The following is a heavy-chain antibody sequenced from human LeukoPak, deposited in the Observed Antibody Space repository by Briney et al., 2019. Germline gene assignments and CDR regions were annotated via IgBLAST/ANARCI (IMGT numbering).Heavy chain of an antibody. CDR1: GFTFSSYW. Sequence: PGGSLRLSCAASGFTFSSYWMSWVRQAPGKGLEWVANIKQDGSEKYYVDSVKGRFTISRDNAKNSLYLQMNSLRAEDTAVYYCAGGGYYDSKNYFDYWGQGTLVTVSS. D-gene: IGHD3-22*01. CDR2: IKQDGSEK. V-gene: IGHV3-7*01. CDR3: AGGGYYDSKNYFDY. J-gene: IGHJ4*02.